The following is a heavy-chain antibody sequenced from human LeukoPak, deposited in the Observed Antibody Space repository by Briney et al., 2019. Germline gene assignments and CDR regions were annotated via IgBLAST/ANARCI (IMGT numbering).Heavy chain of an antibody. CDR2: IYHSGSA. V-gene: IGHV4-59*01. J-gene: IGHJ4*02. D-gene: IGHD3-22*01. CDR1: GGSISSYY. CDR3: ARDVSGYYPYFDY. Sequence: SETLSLTCTVSGGSISSYYWSWIRQPIGKALEWIGYIYHSGSANYNPSLKSRVTISIDTSKNQFSLKLSSVTAADTAVYYCARDVSGYYPYFDYWGQGTLVTVSS.